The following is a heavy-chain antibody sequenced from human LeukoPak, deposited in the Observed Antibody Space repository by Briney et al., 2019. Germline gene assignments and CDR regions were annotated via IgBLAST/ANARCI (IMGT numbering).Heavy chain of an antibody. Sequence: GGSLRLSCAAPGFTFSSYSMNWVRQAPGKGLEWVSSISSSSSYIYYADSVKGRFTISRDNAKNSLYLQMNSLRAEDTAVYYCARDPFDWLLPKQFDYWGQGTLVTVSS. CDR2: ISSSSSYI. CDR1: GFTFSSYS. D-gene: IGHD3-9*01. CDR3: ARDPFDWLLPKQFDY. J-gene: IGHJ4*02. V-gene: IGHV3-21*01.